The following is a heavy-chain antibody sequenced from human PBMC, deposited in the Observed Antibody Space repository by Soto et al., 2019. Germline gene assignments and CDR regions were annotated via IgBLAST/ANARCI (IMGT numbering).Heavy chain of an antibody. CDR1: GFTFSSYA. CDR2: IWYDGSNK. V-gene: IGHV3-33*08. CDR3: ARAIGHYYYMDV. Sequence: GGSLRLSCAASGFTFSSYAMSWVRQAPGKGLEWVAVIWYDGSNKYYADSVKGRFTISRDNSKNTLYLQMNSLRAEDTAVYYCARAIGHYYYMDVWGKGTTVTVSS. J-gene: IGHJ6*03. D-gene: IGHD1-26*01.